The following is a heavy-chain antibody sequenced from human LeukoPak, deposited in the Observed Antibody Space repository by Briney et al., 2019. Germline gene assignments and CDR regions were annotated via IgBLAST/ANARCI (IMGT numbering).Heavy chain of an antibody. CDR2: IWYDGSNK. V-gene: IGHV3-33*08. CDR1: GFTFSSYA. CDR3: ARAISTTVYGMDV. Sequence: QPGGSLRLSCAASGFTFSSYAMHWVRQAPGKGLEWVAVIWYDGSNKYYADSVKGRFTISRDNSKNTLYLQMNSLRAEDTAVYYCARAISTTVYGMDVWGQGTTVTVSS. J-gene: IGHJ6*02. D-gene: IGHD4-11*01.